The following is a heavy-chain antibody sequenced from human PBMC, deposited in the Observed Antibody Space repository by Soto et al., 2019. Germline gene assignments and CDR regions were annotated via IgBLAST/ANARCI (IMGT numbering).Heavy chain of an antibody. Sequence: PSETLSLTCSVSGGSINSNYYYWSWVCQRPGKCLEWLGYIFHTGSTHYNRPFKTRLSISVDKSKDQFSLRLTSIAAADTALYYCARKGLPKDYGGNTAFDIWGQGTLVTVS. CDR3: ARKGLPKDYGGNTAFDI. V-gene: IGHV4-30-4*01. J-gene: IGHJ3*02. CDR2: IFHTGST. D-gene: IGHD4-17*01. CDR1: GGSINSNYYY.